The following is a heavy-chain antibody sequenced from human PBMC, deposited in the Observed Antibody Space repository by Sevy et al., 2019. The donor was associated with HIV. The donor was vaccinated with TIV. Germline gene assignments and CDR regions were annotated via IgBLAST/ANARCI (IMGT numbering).Heavy chain of an antibody. CDR3: ARHETNYVILI. D-gene: IGHD3-9*01. Sequence: GESLKISCKGSGYSFTSYWIGWLRQMPGKGLEWMGIIYPGDSDTRYSPSFQGQFTISADKSISTAHLQWSSLKTSDIAMYYCARHETNYVILIWGQGTLVTVSS. J-gene: IGHJ4*02. CDR1: GYSFTSYW. CDR2: IYPGDSDT. V-gene: IGHV5-51*01.